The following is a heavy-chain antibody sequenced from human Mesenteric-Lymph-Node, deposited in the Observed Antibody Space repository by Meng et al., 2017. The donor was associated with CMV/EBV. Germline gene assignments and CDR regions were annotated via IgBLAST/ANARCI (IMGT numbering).Heavy chain of an antibody. CDR1: GYTFTTYD. D-gene: IGHD1-1*01. V-gene: IGHV1-2*02. CDR3: ARARQTGTRNAMDV. CDR2: INPNTGGT. J-gene: IGHJ6*02. Sequence: ASVQVSCKTSGYTFTTYDINWVRQAPGQGLEWMGWINPNTGGTDCAQKFQGRVTMTRDTSISTAYMELSRLRSDDTAVYYCARARQTGTRNAMDVWGQGATVTVSS.